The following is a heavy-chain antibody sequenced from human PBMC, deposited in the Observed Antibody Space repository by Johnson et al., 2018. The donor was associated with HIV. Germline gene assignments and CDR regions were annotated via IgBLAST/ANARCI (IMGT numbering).Heavy chain of an antibody. J-gene: IGHJ3*02. CDR3: AKPNTVTTFGPPNDAFDI. V-gene: IGHV3-30*02. Sequence: QVQLVESGGGVVQPGGSLRLSCAASGFTFSSYGMHWVRQAPGTGLEWVAFIRYAGSNKYYADSVKGRFTISRDNSKNTLYLQMNSLRAEDTAVYYCAKPNTVTTFGPPNDAFDIWGRGTMVTVSS. D-gene: IGHD4-11*01. CDR1: GFTFSSYG. CDR2: IRYAGSNK.